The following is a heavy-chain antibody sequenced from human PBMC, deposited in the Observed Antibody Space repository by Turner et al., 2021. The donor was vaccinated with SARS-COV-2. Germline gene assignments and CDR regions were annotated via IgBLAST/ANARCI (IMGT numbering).Heavy chain of an antibody. CDR2: ISWDGGST. CDR1: GFTFDDYT. D-gene: IGHD6-19*01. CDR3: AKDISSWYEGIAVAGTNYSMDV. V-gene: IGHV3-43*01. Sequence: EVQLVESGGVVVQPGGSLRLSCAASGFTFDDYTIHWVRQAPGKGLEWVSLISWDGGSTNYADSVKGRFTISRDNSKNSLYLQMNSLRTEDTALYYCAKDISSWYEGIAVAGTNYSMDVWGQGTTVTVSS. J-gene: IGHJ6*02.